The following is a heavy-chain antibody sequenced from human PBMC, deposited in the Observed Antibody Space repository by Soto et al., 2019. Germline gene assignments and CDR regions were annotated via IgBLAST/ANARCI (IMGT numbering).Heavy chain of an antibody. J-gene: IGHJ4*02. Sequence: QVQLVESGGGVVQPGRSLRLSCAASGFTFSSYGMHWVRQAPGKGLEWVAVISYDGSNKYYADSVKGRFTISRDNSKNTLYLQMNSLRAEDTAVYYCAKDPQSGSYLWYFDYWGQGTLVTVSS. CDR3: AKDPQSGSYLWYFDY. CDR1: GFTFSSYG. CDR2: ISYDGSNK. D-gene: IGHD1-26*01. V-gene: IGHV3-30*18.